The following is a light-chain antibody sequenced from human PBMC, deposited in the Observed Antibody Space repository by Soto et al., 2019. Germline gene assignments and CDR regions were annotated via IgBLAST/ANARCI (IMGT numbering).Light chain of an antibody. V-gene: IGLV3-1*01. CDR2: QDS. CDR1: KLGDKY. CDR3: QAWDSSTAV. J-gene: IGLJ2*01. Sequence: SYELTQPPSVSVSPGQTASITCSGDKLGDKYACWYQQKPGQSPVLVIYQDSKRPSGIPERFSGSNSGNTATLTISGTQAMDYADYYCQAWDSSTAVFGGGNQLTVL.